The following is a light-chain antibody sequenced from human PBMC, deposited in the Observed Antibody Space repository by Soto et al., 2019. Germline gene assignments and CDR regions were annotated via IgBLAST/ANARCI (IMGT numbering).Light chain of an antibody. CDR2: DAS. CDR1: QSVNIY. V-gene: IGKV3-11*01. Sequence: DIVLSQAPATLSLSPGERATLSCRASQSVNIYLAWYQQKPGQAPRLIIYDASSRATGTPARFSGSGSGTDFTLTISSLEPEDFAVYYCQQRADWPLTFGGGNKV. CDR3: QQRADWPLT. J-gene: IGKJ4*01.